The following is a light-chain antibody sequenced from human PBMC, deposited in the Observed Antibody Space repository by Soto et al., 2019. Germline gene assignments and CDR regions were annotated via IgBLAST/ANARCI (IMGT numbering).Light chain of an antibody. CDR2: DAS. CDR1: QFVASNS. CDR3: QQYGSSPRT. J-gene: IGKJ2*01. Sequence: EVVLTQSPVTVSLSPGERATLSCRASQFVASNSVAWYQQKPGQAPRVVIYDASNRATGIPDRFSGSWSGKDFTLTISRLEPEDFAVYYCQQYGSSPRTFGQGTKLEIK. V-gene: IGKV3-20*01.